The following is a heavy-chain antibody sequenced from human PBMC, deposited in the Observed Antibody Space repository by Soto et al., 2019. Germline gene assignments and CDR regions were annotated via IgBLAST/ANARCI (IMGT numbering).Heavy chain of an antibody. J-gene: IGHJ6*02. Sequence: GGSLSLSCAASGFTFSSYGMHWVRQAPGKGLEWVADIWYDGSTKYYADSVKGRFTISRDNSKNTLYLQMNSLRAEDTAVYYCERGISGSYYYGMDVWGQGTTVTVSS. CDR3: ERGISGSYYYGMDV. CDR1: GFTFSSYG. D-gene: IGHD3-3*01. CDR2: IWYDGSTK. V-gene: IGHV3-33*01.